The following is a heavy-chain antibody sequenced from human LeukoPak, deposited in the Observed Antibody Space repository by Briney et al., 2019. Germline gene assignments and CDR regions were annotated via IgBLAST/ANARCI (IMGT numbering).Heavy chain of an antibody. CDR2: ISAYNGNT. CDR1: GYTFTSYG. D-gene: IGHD3-22*01. V-gene: IGHV1-18*01. Sequence: ASVKVSCKASGYTFTSYGISWVRQAPGQGLEWMGWISAYNGNTNYAQKLQGRVTMTTDTSTSTAYMELRSLRSDDTAVYYCAGGISSGYYYEGYFDYWGQGTLDTVSS. J-gene: IGHJ4*02. CDR3: AGGISSGYYYEGYFDY.